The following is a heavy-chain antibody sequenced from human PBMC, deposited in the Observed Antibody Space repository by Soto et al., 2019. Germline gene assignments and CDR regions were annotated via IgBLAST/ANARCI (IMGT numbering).Heavy chain of an antibody. Sequence: PGGSLRLSCVTSDFSFKDAWMNWVRQAPGKGLEWVGRIKSNADGGTVDYSITVKGRFTISRDDSQSTLYLQMNTLEIEDTAVYYCMSARTTGYWGQGTLVTVSS. CDR2: IKSNADGGTV. CDR3: MSARTTGY. J-gene: IGHJ4*02. CDR1: DFSFKDAW. D-gene: IGHD4-17*01. V-gene: IGHV3-15*07.